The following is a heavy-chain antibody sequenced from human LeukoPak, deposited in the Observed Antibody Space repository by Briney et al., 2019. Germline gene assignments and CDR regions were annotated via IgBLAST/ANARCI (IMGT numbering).Heavy chain of an antibody. D-gene: IGHD1-14*01. CDR2: INSDGSSA. Sequence: GGSLRLSCAASGFTFDDYGMSWVRQAPGKGLVWVAQINSDGSSANYADSVKGRFTISRDNAKSTLYLQMNSLRAEDTAVYYCTRAGSGNRYAFDVWGQGTMVTVSS. CDR3: TRAGSGNRYAFDV. V-gene: IGHV3-74*01. J-gene: IGHJ3*01. CDR1: GFTFDDYG.